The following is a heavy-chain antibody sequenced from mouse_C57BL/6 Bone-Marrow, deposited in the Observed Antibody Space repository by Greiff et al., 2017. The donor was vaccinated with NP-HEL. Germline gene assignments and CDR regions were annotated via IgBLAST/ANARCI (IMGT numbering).Heavy chain of an antibody. CDR1: GYTFTDYN. V-gene: IGHV1-18*01. J-gene: IGHJ4*01. Sequence: VHVKQSGPELVKPGASVKIPCKASGYTFTDYNMDWVKQSHGKSLEWIGDINPNNGGTIYNQKFKGKATLTVDKSSSTAYMELRSLTSEDTAVYYCARGIDSYYAMDYWGQGTSVTVSS. CDR3: ARGIDSYYAMDY. CDR2: INPNNGGT.